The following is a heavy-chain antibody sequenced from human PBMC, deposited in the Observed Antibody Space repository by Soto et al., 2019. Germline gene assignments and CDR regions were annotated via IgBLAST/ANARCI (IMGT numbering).Heavy chain of an antibody. D-gene: IGHD3-10*01. CDR2: VHDSWGP. CDR1: GDSISSNSHY. CDR3: ARQGFGALHGLVDV. Sequence: SETLSLTCTVSGDSISSNSHYWSWIRQTPGKGLEWIGYVHDSWGPNYNPSLKRRVAISLNTSKSQLSLKLTSVTATDTAVYYCARQGFGALHGLVDVWGQGTTVTVSS. V-gene: IGHV4-61*05. J-gene: IGHJ6*02.